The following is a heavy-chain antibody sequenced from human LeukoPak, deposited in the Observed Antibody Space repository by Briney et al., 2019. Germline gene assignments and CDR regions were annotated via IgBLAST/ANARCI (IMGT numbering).Heavy chain of an antibody. CDR1: GFTFSSVW. J-gene: IGHJ6*02. V-gene: IGHV3-15*01. Sequence: GGSLRLSCAASGFTFSSVWMFWVRQAPGKGLEWVGRIKSKTHGGTTDYAAPVKGGFTISRDDSKNTLYLQMNSLKTEDTAVYYCTTELWFGESHSYGMDVWGQGTTVTVSS. CDR2: IKSKTHGGTT. CDR3: TTELWFGESHSYGMDV. D-gene: IGHD3-10*01.